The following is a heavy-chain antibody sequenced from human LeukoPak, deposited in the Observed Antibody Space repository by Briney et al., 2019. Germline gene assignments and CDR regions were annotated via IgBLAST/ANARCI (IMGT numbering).Heavy chain of an antibody. Sequence: GGSLRLSCAASGFTFSSYAMSWVRQAPGKGLEWVSAISGSGGSTYYADSVKGRFTISRDNSKNTLYLQMNSLRAEDTAVYYCAKPPNYYDSSGYSYWGQGTLVTVSS. J-gene: IGHJ4*02. V-gene: IGHV3-23*01. D-gene: IGHD3-22*01. CDR1: GFTFSSYA. CDR2: ISGSGGST. CDR3: AKPPNYYDSSGYSY.